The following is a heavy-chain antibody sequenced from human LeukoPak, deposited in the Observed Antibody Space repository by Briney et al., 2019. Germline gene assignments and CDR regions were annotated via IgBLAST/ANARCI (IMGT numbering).Heavy chain of an antibody. D-gene: IGHD5-12*01. V-gene: IGHV3-33*01. CDR2: IWYDGSNK. J-gene: IGHJ4*02. CDR3: ARSPIVATYFDY. CDR1: GFTLSNHG. Sequence: GGSLRLSCAAPGFTLSNHGIHWVRQAPARGLGRVAVIWYDGSNKYYADSVKGRFTISRDNSKNTLYLQKNSLRAEDTAVYYCARSPIVATYFDYWGQGTLVTVSS.